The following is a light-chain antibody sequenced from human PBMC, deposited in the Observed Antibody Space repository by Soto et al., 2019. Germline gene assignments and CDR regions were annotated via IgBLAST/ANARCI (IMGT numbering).Light chain of an antibody. V-gene: IGKV1-5*03. CDR3: QHDNRDSEA. CDR2: KSS. CDR1: QTISSC. J-gene: IGKJ1*01. Sequence: DIPMTKAPSTLTGSVGDRVTIACRASQTISSCLAWYKQKTGKAPKRLAYKSSSLTSGVPSRFSGSGSGTECTRTISRLQHEDFATYYLQHDNRDSEAFRQGTKVELK.